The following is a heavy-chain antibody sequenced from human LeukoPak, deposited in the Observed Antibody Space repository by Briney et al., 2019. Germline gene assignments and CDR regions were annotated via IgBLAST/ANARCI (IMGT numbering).Heavy chain of an antibody. D-gene: IGHD2-2*01. CDR2: ISAYNGNT. CDR1: GYTFTSYG. V-gene: IGHV1-18*01. CDR3: ARGKNIVVVPAAGFDY. J-gene: IGHJ4*02. Sequence: WASVKVSCKASGYTFTSYGISWVRQAPGQGLEWMGWISAYNGNTNYAQKVQGRVTMPKDTSKSTAYIELGRLRSDDTAVYYCARGKNIVVVPAAGFDYWAQGTLDSVFS.